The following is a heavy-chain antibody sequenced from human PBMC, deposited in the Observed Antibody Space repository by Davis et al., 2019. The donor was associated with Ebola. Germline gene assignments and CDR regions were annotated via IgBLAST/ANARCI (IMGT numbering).Heavy chain of an antibody. V-gene: IGHV2-70*04. Sequence: SGPTLVKPTQTLTLTCTFSGFSLSTRGMRVSWIRQPPGKALEWLARIDWDDDKFYSTSLKTRLTISKDTSKNQVVLTMTNMDPVDTATYYCARIPLHCSGGSCYSGGMDVWGQGTTVTVSS. CDR3: ARIPLHCSGGSCYSGGMDV. CDR1: GFSLSTRGMR. J-gene: IGHJ6*02. CDR2: IDWDDDK. D-gene: IGHD2-15*01.